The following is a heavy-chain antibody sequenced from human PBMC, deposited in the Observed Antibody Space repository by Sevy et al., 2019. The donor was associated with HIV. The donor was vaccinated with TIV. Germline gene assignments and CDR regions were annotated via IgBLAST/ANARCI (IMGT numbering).Heavy chain of an antibody. CDR1: GFTFSSHA. D-gene: IGHD6-19*01. J-gene: IGHJ4*02. CDR2: ISYDGSNK. Sequence: GGSLRLSCAASGFTFSSHAMHWVRQTPGKGLEWVAVISYDGSNKFFANSVKGRFTVSGDNSKNALYLQMNSLRAEETAIYFCARDKFGYTSGWQATGGFDYWGQGTLVTVSS. CDR3: ARDKFGYTSGWQATGGFDY. V-gene: IGHV3-30-3*01.